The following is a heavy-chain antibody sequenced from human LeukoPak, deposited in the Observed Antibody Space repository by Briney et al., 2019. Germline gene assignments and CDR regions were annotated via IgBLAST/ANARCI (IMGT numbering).Heavy chain of an antibody. V-gene: IGHV3-53*01. CDR1: GFSVSSNF. J-gene: IGHJ4*02. CDR3: TRDPSDY. CDR2: IYSGGTT. Sequence: GGSLRLSCAASGFSVSSNFMSWVRQAPGKGLEWVSVIYSGGTTYYAASVKGRFTISRDNAKNSLFLQMNSLTAEDTAVYYCTRDPSDYWGQGTLVTVSS.